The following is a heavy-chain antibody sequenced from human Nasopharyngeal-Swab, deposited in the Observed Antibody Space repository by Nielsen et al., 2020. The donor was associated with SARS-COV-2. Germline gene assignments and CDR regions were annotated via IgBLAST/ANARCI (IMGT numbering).Heavy chain of an antibody. CDR2: ISSSSSTI. CDR1: GSTFSSYS. J-gene: IGHJ6*02. Sequence: GESLKISCAASGSTFSSYSMNWVRQAPGKGLKWVSYISSSSSTIYYADSVKGRFTISRDNAKNSLYLQMNSLRDEDTAVYYCARGATILGGHASRMDVWGQGTTVTVSS. CDR3: ARGATILGGHASRMDV. V-gene: IGHV3-48*02. D-gene: IGHD3-3*01.